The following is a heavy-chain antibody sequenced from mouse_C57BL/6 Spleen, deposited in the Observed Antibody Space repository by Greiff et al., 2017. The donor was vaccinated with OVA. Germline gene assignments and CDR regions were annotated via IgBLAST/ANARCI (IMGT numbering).Heavy chain of an antibody. Sequence: QLQQPGAELVMPGASVKLSCKASGYTFTSYWMHWVKQRPGQGLEWIGEIDPSDSYTNYNQKFKGKSTLTVDKSSSTAYMQLSSLTSEDSAVYYCARSYYGSSYWYFDVWGTGTTVTVSS. V-gene: IGHV1-69*01. CDR1: GYTFTSYW. J-gene: IGHJ1*03. CDR2: IDPSDSYT. D-gene: IGHD1-1*01. CDR3: ARSYYGSSYWYFDV.